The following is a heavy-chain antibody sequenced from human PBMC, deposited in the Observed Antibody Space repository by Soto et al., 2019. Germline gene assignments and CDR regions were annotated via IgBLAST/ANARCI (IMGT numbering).Heavy chain of an antibody. CDR1: GFTFSNAW. J-gene: IGHJ4*02. CDR3: TTDTIYSGYGLRDY. Sequence: EVQLVESGGGLVKPGGSLRLSCAASGFTFSNAWMNWVRQAPGKGLEWVGRIKSKTDGGTTDYAAPVKGRFTISRDDSKNTLYLQMNSLKTEDTAVYYCTTDTIYSGYGLRDYWGQGTLVTVSS. CDR2: IKSKTDGGTT. V-gene: IGHV3-15*07. D-gene: IGHD5-12*01.